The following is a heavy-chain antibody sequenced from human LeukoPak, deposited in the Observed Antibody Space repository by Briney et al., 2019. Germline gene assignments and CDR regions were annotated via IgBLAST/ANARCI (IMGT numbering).Heavy chain of an antibody. CDR1: GGSISSGSYY. V-gene: IGHV4-61*09. CDR2: IYTSGST. CDR3: ARDSAPSYGHYYYYMDV. Sequence: SETLSLTCTVSGGSISSGSYYWSWIRQPAGKGLEWIGHIYTSGSTNYNPSPKSRVTISVDTSKNQFSLKLSSVTAADTAVYYCARDSAPSYGHYYYYMDVWGKGTTVTVSS. D-gene: IGHD3-10*01. J-gene: IGHJ6*03.